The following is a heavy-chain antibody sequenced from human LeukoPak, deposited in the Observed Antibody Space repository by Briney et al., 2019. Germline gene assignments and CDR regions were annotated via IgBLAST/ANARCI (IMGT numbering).Heavy chain of an antibody. D-gene: IGHD2-21*02. J-gene: IGHJ4*02. CDR2: ISYDGSNK. Sequence: GGSLRLSCAASGFTFSSYAMHWVRQAPGKGLEWVAVISYDGSNKYYADFVKGRFTISRDNSKNTLYLQMNSLRAEDTAVYYCARECGGDCYPAFDYWGQGTLVTVSS. CDR1: GFTFSSYA. V-gene: IGHV3-30-3*01. CDR3: ARECGGDCYPAFDY.